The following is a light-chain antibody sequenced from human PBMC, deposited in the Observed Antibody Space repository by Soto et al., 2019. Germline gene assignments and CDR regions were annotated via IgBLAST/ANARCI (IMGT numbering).Light chain of an antibody. CDR2: RDS. CDR1: NIGSKN. J-gene: IGLJ2*01. CDR3: QVWDSSIVV. Sequence: SYELTQPLSVSVALGQTARITCGGNNIGSKNVHWYQQKPGQAPVLVISRDSNRPSGIPERFSGSNSGNTATLTISRAQAGDEADYYCQVWDSSIVVFGGETKLTVL. V-gene: IGLV3-9*01.